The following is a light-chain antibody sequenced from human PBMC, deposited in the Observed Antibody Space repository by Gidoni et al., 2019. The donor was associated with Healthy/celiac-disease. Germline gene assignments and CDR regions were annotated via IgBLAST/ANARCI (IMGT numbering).Light chain of an antibody. V-gene: IGKV4-1*01. CDR3: QQYYSTPLT. CDR1: QSVLYSSNNKNY. J-gene: IGKJ4*01. CDR2: WAS. Sequence: DIVMTQSPDSLAVSLGERATINCKSSQSVLYSSNNKNYLAWYQQKPGQTPKLLIYWASTRESGVPDRFRGSGSGTDFTLNISSLQAEDVAVYYCQQYYSTPLTFGGGTKVEIK.